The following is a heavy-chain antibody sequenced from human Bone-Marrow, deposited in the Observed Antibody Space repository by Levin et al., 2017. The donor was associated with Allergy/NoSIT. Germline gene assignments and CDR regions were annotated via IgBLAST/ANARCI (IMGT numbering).Heavy chain of an antibody. CDR1: GFTFDDYA. CDR2: ISWDGQNT. Sequence: GDSLKISCAASGFTFDDYAMHWVRQVPGKGLEWVSLISWDGQNTNYADSVKGRFTISRDNNNSSLFLQMDGLRDDDTALYFCAKEASRYFFAVSHFDFWGQGTLVTVSS. J-gene: IGHJ4*02. CDR3: AKEASRYFFAVSHFDF. V-gene: IGHV3-43D*04. D-gene: IGHD3-9*01.